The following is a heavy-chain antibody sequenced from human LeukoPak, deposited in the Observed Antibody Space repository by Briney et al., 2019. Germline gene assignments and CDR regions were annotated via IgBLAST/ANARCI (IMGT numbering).Heavy chain of an antibody. CDR3: ARVRISGQQDRYYYYYYGMDV. Sequence: GASVKVSCKASGYTFTSYDINWVRQATGQGLEWMGWMNPNSGNTGYAQKFQGRVTMTRNTSISTAYMELSSLRSEDTAVYYCARVRISGQQDRYYYYYYGMDVWGQGTTVTVSS. CDR1: GYTFTSYD. J-gene: IGHJ6*02. D-gene: IGHD2-15*01. V-gene: IGHV1-8*01. CDR2: MNPNSGNT.